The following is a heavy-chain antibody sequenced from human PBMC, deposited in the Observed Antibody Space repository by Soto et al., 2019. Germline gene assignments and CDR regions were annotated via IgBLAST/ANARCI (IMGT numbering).Heavy chain of an antibody. CDR2: IIPILGIA. V-gene: IGHV1-69*02. Sequence: GASVKVSCKASGGTFSSYTISWVRQAPGQGLEWMGRIIPILGIANYAQKFQGRVTITADKSTSTAYMELSSLRSEDTAVYYCARGAGTTPHYFYYYMDVWGKGTTVTVSS. J-gene: IGHJ6*03. D-gene: IGHD1-1*01. CDR3: ARGAGTTPHYFYYYMDV. CDR1: GGTFSSYT.